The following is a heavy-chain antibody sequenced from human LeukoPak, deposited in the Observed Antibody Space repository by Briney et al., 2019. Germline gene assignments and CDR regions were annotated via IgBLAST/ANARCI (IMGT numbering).Heavy chain of an antibody. D-gene: IGHD5-18*01. CDR1: KFTFNTYI. J-gene: IGHJ4*02. CDR3: ARVGGYSHDLDY. Sequence: PGGSLRLSCAASKFTFNTYIMNLVRQAPGKGLEWVSSISSSSSQIYYAGSVKGRFTISRDNAKNSLYLQMNSLRAEDTAVYYCARVGGYSHDLDYWGQGTLVTVSS. CDR2: ISSSSSQI. V-gene: IGHV3-21*01.